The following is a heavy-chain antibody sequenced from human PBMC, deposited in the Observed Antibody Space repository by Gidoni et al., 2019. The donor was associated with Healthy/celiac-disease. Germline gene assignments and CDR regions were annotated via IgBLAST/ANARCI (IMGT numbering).Heavy chain of an antibody. CDR2: IVYDGSNK. V-gene: IGHV3-30-3*01. CDR1: GFTLSSSA. CDR3: ARGSGLSVTSSGLLDY. J-gene: IGHJ4*02. D-gene: IGHD4-17*01. Sequence: QVQLVESGGGVVQPGRSLILSCSASGFTLSSSAMHWVRQAPGKGLEWVAVIVYDGSNKYYADSVKGRFTISRDNSKNTLYLQMNSLRAEDTAVYYCARGSGLSVTSSGLLDYWGQGTLVTVSS.